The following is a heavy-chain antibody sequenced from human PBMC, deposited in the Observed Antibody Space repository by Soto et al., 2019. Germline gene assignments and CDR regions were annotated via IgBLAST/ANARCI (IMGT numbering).Heavy chain of an antibody. Sequence: QVQLVQSGAEVKKPGASVKVSCKASGYTFTDFYMHWVRQAPGQGLEWLGGINPYTGGTNNAQKFQDRVTMTRDTSISTAYLDLSRLTSDDTAVYYCARDPIGGGAPYYCDYWGQGTLVTASS. CDR2: INPYTGGT. J-gene: IGHJ4*02. CDR1: GYTFTDFY. CDR3: ARDPIGGGAPYYCDY. V-gene: IGHV1-2*02. D-gene: IGHD3-16*01.